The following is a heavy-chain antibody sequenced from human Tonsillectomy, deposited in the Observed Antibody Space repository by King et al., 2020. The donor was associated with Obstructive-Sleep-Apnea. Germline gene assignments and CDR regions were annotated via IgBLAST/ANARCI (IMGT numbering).Heavy chain of an antibody. J-gene: IGHJ3*02. CDR3: ARRMISSSWNYDAFDI. CDR2: IYYSGST. D-gene: IGHD6-13*01. CDR1: RGSISGYY. V-gene: IGHV4-59*08. Sequence: QLQESGPGLVKPSEALSLTCTVSRGSISGYYWSWIRPSPGRGLAWIGYIYYSGSTNYNPSLQSRVTISVDTSKNQFSLKLSSVTAADTAVYYCARRMISSSWNYDAFDIWGQGTMVTVSS.